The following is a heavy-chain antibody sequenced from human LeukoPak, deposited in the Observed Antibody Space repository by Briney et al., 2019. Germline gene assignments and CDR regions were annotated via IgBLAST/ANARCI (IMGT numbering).Heavy chain of an antibody. J-gene: IGHJ6*02. CDR3: ARGRIRRCSGGSCYSAYYYYGMDV. V-gene: IGHV4-34*01. Sequence: PSETLSLTCAVYGGSFSGYYWSWIRQPPGKGLEWIGEINHSGSTNYNPSLKSRVTISVDTSKNQFSLKLSSVTAADTAVYYCARGRIRRCSGGSCYSAYYYYGMDVWGQGTTVTVSS. CDR1: GGSFSGYY. D-gene: IGHD2-15*01. CDR2: INHSGST.